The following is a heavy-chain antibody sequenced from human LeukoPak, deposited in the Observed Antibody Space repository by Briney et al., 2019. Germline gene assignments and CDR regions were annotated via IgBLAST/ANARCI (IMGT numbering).Heavy chain of an antibody. CDR2: ISSSSSYI. J-gene: IGHJ4*02. CDR1: EFTFSSYS. V-gene: IGHV3-21*01. CDR3: ARILHGSGSYGLDY. D-gene: IGHD3-10*01. Sequence: GGSLRLSCAASEFTFSSYSMNWVRQAPGKGLEWVSSISSSSSYIYYADSVKGRFTISRDNAKNSLYLQMNSLRAEDTAVYYCARILHGSGSYGLDYWGQGTLVTVSS.